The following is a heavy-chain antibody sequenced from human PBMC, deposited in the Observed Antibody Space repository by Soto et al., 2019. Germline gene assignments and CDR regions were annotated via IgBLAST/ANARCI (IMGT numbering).Heavy chain of an antibody. CDR2: IIPIFGTA. CDR1: GGTFSSYA. D-gene: IGHD3-22*01. V-gene: IGHV1-69*13. J-gene: IGHJ4*02. CDR3: ARDLAQSDYYDSSGFDY. Sequence: SVKVSCKASGGTFSSYAISWVRQAPGQGLEWMGGIIPIFGTANYAQKFQGRVTITADESTSTAYMELSSLRSEDTAVYYCARDLAQSDYYDSSGFDYWGQGTLVTVSS.